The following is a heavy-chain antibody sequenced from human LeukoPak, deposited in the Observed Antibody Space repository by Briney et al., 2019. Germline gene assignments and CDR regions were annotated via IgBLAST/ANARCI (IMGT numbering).Heavy chain of an antibody. D-gene: IGHD4-17*01. Sequence: GGSLRLSCAASGFTFSSYEMNWVRQTPGKGLEWVSYISSSGSTIYFADSMQGRFTISRDNAKDSLYLRLSSLRAEDTAVYYCARDQLRTGAFDIWGQGTMVTVSS. CDR2: ISSSGSTI. CDR1: GFTFSSYE. CDR3: ARDQLRTGAFDI. V-gene: IGHV3-48*03. J-gene: IGHJ3*02.